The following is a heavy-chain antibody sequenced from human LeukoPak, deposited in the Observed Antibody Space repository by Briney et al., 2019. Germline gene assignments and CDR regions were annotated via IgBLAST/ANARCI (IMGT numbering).Heavy chain of an antibody. J-gene: IGHJ4*02. Sequence: PSETLSLTCAVYGGSFSGYYWSWIRQPPGKGLEWIGEINHSGSTNYNPSLKSRVTISADTSKNQFSLKLSSVTAADTAVYYCARGGLTVTADYWGQGTLVTVSS. CDR1: GGSFSGYY. D-gene: IGHD2-21*02. CDR3: ARGGLTVTADY. V-gene: IGHV4-34*01. CDR2: INHSGST.